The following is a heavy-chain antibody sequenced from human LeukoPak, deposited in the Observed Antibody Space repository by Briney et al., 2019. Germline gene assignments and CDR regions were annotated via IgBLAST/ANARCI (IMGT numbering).Heavy chain of an antibody. CDR3: ARDNWNYDHYFDS. J-gene: IGHJ4*02. CDR2: IKTDGSST. CDR1: GFTFSSYW. V-gene: IGHV3-74*01. Sequence: PGGSLKLSCAASGFTFSSYWMHWVRQAPGKGLVWVSRIKTDGSSTSYADSVKGRFTISRDNAKNTLYLQMNSPRAEDTAVYYCARDNWNYDHYFDSWGQGTLVTVSS. D-gene: IGHD1-7*01.